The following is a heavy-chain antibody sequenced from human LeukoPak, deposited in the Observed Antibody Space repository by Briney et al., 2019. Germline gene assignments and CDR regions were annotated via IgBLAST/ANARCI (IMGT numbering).Heavy chain of an antibody. J-gene: IGHJ5*02. CDR1: GYTFTSYG. V-gene: IGHV1-18*01. CDR3: ARPMSVAGSNWFDP. Sequence: ASVKVSCKASGYTFTSYGISWVRQAPGQGLEWMGWISAYNGNTNYAQKLQGRVTMTTDTSTSTACMELRSLRSDDTAVYYCARPMSVAGSNWFDPWGQGTLVTVSS. D-gene: IGHD6-19*01. CDR2: ISAYNGNT.